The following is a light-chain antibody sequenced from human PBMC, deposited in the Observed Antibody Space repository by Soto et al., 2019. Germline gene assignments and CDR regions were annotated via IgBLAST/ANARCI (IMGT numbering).Light chain of an antibody. V-gene: IGKV3-20*01. Sequence: EILLTQPPGTLSLSPGERATLSCRASQSVSSIYLAWYQQKPGQAPRLLIYGASSRPTGIPDRFSGSGSGTDFTLTISRLEPEDFAVYYCQQYGSSALTFGGGTKVDIK. CDR2: GAS. CDR3: QQYGSSALT. CDR1: QSVSSIY. J-gene: IGKJ4*01.